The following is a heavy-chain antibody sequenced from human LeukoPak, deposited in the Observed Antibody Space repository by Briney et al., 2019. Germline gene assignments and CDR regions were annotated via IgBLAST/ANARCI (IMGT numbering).Heavy chain of an antibody. CDR1: GGSITRTNY. CDR3: AREGGPYRPLDY. J-gene: IGHJ4*02. Sequence: PSETQSLTCGVSGGSITRTNYWTWVRPPQGKGLEWIGEVNLQGSTNYNPSLMGRVAISVDTSENHIPLQLPSVTAADTAVYYCAREGGPYRPLDYSGQGALVTVSS. CDR2: VNLQGST. V-gene: IGHV4-4*02.